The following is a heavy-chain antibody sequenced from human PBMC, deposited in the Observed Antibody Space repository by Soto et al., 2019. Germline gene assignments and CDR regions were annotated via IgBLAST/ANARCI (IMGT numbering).Heavy chain of an antibody. Sequence: SETLSLTCAVYGGSFSGYYWSWIRQPPGKGLEWIGEINHSGSTNYNPSLKSRFTISVDTSKNQFSLKLSSVTAADTAVYYCARGGIVVAPARGWFDPWGQGTLVTVS. CDR3: ARGGIVVAPARGWFDP. J-gene: IGHJ5*02. CDR2: INHSGST. V-gene: IGHV4-34*01. CDR1: GGSFSGYY. D-gene: IGHD2-2*01.